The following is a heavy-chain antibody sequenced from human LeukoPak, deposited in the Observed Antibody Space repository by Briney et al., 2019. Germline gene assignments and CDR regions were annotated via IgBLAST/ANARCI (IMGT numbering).Heavy chain of an antibody. Sequence: GASVTVSCKASGYTXNGFYLHWVRQAPGQGLEWMGWINPNSGGTNYAQKFQGRVTMTRDTSISTAYMELSRLRSDDTAVYYCARWMATVTTPDYWGQGTLVTVSS. V-gene: IGHV1-2*02. D-gene: IGHD4-11*01. CDR2: INPNSGGT. J-gene: IGHJ4*02. CDR3: ARWMATVTTPDY. CDR1: GYTXNGFY.